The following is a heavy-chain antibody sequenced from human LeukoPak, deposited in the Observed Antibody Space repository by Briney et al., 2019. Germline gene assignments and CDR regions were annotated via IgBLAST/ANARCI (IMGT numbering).Heavy chain of an antibody. J-gene: IGHJ4*02. CDR1: GFTFSNYA. V-gene: IGHV3-23*01. D-gene: IGHD1-26*01. CDR2: ISGSGGST. CDR3: ASGHSGSFYCHD. Sequence: PGGSLRLSCAASGFTFSNYAMSWVRQAPGKGLEWVSAISGSGGSTYYADSVKGRFTISRDNSKNTLYLQINSLRAEGTAVYYCASGHSGSFYCHDWGQGTLVTVSS.